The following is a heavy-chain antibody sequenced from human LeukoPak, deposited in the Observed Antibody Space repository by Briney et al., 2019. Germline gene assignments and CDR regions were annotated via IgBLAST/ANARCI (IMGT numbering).Heavy chain of an antibody. V-gene: IGHV5-51*01. CDR3: ARATTGPRTLDY. CDR2: IFTGDSDT. J-gene: IGHJ4*02. Sequence: GESLKISCKASEYTFTNCWIGWVRQMPGKGLEWMGAIFTGDSDTKYSPTFQGLVTISADKSISTAYLQWGSLEASDTAMYYCARATTGPRTLDYWGQGTLLSVSS. CDR1: EYTFTNCW. D-gene: IGHD1-7*01.